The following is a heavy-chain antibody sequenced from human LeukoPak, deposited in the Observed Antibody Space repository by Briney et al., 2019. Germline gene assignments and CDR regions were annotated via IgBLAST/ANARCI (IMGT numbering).Heavy chain of an antibody. CDR3: ASAEWIQLWLRFDY. Sequence: PGRSLRLSCAASGFTFSSYAMHWVRQAPGKGLEWVAVISYDGSNKYYADSVKGRFTISRDNSKNTLYLQMNSLRAEDTAVYYCASAEWIQLWLRFDYWGQGTLVTASS. CDR2: ISYDGSNK. D-gene: IGHD5-18*01. CDR1: GFTFSSYA. V-gene: IGHV3-30-3*01. J-gene: IGHJ4*02.